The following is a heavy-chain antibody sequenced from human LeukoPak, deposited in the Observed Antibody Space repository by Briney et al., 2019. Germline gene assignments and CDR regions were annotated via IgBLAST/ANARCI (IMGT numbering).Heavy chain of an antibody. V-gene: IGHV1-18*01. J-gene: IGHJ6*03. Sequence: ASVKVSCKASGYTFTSYGISWVRQAPGQGLEWMGWISAYNGNTNYAQKLQGRVTMTTDTSTSTAYMELRSLRSDDTAVYYCARVREPSSSWYQPGSSYYYYYMDVWGKGTTVTVSS. CDR3: ARVREPSSSWYQPGSSYYYYYMDV. CDR2: ISAYNGNT. D-gene: IGHD6-13*01. CDR1: GYTFTSYG.